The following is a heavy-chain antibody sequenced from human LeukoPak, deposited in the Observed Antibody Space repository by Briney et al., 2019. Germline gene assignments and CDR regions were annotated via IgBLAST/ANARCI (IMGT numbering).Heavy chain of an antibody. J-gene: IGHJ4*02. V-gene: IGHV4-31*11. CDR2: IYYSGST. Sequence: SETLSLTCAVYGGSFSGYYWSWIRQHPGKGLEWIGYIYYSGSTYYNPSLKSRVTISVDTSKNQFSLKLSSVTAADTAVYYCASQQGGEYYYDSSGYYPGFYFDYWGQGTLVTVSS. D-gene: IGHD3-22*01. CDR3: ASQQGGEYYYDSSGYYPGFYFDY. CDR1: GGSFSGYY.